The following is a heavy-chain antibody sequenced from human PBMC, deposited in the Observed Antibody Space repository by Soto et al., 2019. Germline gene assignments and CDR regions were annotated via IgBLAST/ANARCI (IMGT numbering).Heavy chain of an antibody. Sequence: AASVKVSCKASGYTFTSYYMHWVRQAPGQGLEWMGIINPSGGSTSYAQKFQGRVTMTRDTSTSTVYMELSSLGSEDTAVYYCARDEISNYDYVWGSYRTIDYWGQGTLVTVSS. CDR3: ARDEISNYDYVWGSYRTIDY. V-gene: IGHV1-46*01. CDR2: INPSGGST. J-gene: IGHJ4*02. CDR1: GYTFTSYY. D-gene: IGHD3-16*02.